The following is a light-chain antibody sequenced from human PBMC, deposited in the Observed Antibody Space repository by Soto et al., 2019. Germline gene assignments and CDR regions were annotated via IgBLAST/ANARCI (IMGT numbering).Light chain of an antibody. CDR1: TSNIGTFY. CDR2: LGD. V-gene: IGLV1-47*02. CDR3: AAWDDNLNAYV. Sequence: QSLLPQPPSASSTPGQTFTISCSGSTSNIGTFYVYWYQHLPGTAPKLLIYLGDQRASGVSDRFSGSKSGTSASLAINGLRSDDEADYYCAAWDDNLNAYVFGSGTKVTVL. J-gene: IGLJ1*01.